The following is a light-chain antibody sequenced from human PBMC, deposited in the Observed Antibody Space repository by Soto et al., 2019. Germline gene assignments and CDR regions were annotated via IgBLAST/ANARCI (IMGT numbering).Light chain of an antibody. Sequence: DIQLTQSPSFLSESVGDRVTITCRASQGISSYLDWYQQKPGKAPKLLIYAASTLQSGVPSRFSGSGSGTEFTLTISSLQPEDFATYYCQQLNSFGPGTKVDIK. CDR3: QQLNS. CDR2: AAS. V-gene: IGKV1-9*01. CDR1: QGISSY. J-gene: IGKJ3*01.